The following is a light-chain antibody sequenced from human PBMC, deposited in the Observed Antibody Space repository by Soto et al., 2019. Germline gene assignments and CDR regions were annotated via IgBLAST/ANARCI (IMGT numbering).Light chain of an antibody. CDR3: QQRSNWPSN. V-gene: IGKV3-11*01. Sequence: EIVWTQSPGTLSWWAGERATVAGGASQSVSSYLAWYQQKPGQAPRLLIYDASNRPTGIPARFSGSGSGTDFPLTTTSLAPQHFPVSYRQQRSNWPSNFGQGTRLEIK. CDR1: QSVSSY. J-gene: IGKJ5*01. CDR2: DAS.